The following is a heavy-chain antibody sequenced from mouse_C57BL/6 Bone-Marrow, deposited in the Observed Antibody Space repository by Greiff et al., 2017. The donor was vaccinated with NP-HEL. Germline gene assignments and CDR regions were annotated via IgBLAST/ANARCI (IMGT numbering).Heavy chain of an antibody. J-gene: IGHJ1*03. V-gene: IGHV1-72*01. CDR2: IDPHSGGT. Sequence: QVQLQQPGAELVKPGASVKLSCKASGYTFTSYWMHWVKQRPGRGLVWIGRIDPHSGGTKYNEKFKSKATLTVDKPSSTAYMQLSSLTSEDSAVYDCARGSYGSSYPYWYFDVWGTGTTVTVSS. CDR1: GYTFTSYW. CDR3: ARGSYGSSYPYWYFDV. D-gene: IGHD1-1*01.